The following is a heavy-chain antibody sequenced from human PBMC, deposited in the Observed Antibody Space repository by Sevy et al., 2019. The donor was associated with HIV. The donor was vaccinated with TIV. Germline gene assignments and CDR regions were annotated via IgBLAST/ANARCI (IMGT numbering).Heavy chain of an antibody. Sequence: ASVKVSCKASGYTFTSYGISWVRQAPGQGLEWMGWISAYNGNTNYARKLQGRVTMTTDKSTGTAYMGLRSLRSDDTAGYYCARNPGRIAAAGTLVDYWGQGTLVTVSS. D-gene: IGHD6-13*01. J-gene: IGHJ4*02. CDR2: ISAYNGNT. CDR1: GYTFTSYG. V-gene: IGHV1-18*04. CDR3: ARNPGRIAAAGTLVDY.